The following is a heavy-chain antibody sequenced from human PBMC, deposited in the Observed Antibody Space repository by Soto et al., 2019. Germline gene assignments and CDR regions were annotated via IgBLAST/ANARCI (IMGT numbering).Heavy chain of an antibody. Sequence: QMQLVQSGPEVKKPGTSVKVSCKASTFTFTSSAVQWVRQARGQRLEWIGGIVVGSGNTKYAQNLQERATITRDMSSGTAYLELSSLRSEDTAVYYCATHREGATYYFDYWGQGTLLTVSS. D-gene: IGHD1-26*01. V-gene: IGHV1-58*01. CDR3: ATHREGATYYFDY. CDR2: IVVGSGNT. CDR1: TFTFTSSA. J-gene: IGHJ4*02.